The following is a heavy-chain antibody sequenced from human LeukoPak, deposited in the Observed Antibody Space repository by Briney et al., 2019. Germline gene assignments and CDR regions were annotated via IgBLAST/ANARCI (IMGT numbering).Heavy chain of an antibody. D-gene: IGHD6-19*01. J-gene: IGHJ6*02. CDR2: INAGNGNT. CDR3: ARDGIAVAGIPDYYYGMDV. V-gene: IGHV1-3*01. Sequence: ASVKVSCKASGYTFTSYTIHWVRQAPGQRLEWMGWINAGNGNTKYSQKFQGRVTITRDTSASTAYMELRSLRSDDTAVYYCARDGIAVAGIPDYYYGMDVWGQGTTVTVSS. CDR1: GYTFTSYT.